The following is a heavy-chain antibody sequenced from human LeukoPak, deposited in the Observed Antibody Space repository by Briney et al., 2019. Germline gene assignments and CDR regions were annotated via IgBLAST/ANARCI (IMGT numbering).Heavy chain of an antibody. Sequence: GRSLRLSCAVSGLTFSSYGMHWVSHAPGKGLEWVAFIRYDGSNKYYADSVKGRFTISRDNSKNTLYLQMNSLRAEDTAVYYCAKFVGYSGYDFDYWGQGTLVTVSS. CDR2: IRYDGSNK. D-gene: IGHD5-12*01. V-gene: IGHV3-30*02. CDR1: GLTFSSYG. CDR3: AKFVGYSGYDFDY. J-gene: IGHJ4*02.